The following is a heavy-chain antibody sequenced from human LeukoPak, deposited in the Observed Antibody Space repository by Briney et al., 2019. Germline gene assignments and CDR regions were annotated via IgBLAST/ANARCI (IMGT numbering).Heavy chain of an antibody. Sequence: GGSLRLSCVVSGITLSNYGMSWVRQAPGKGLEWVAVIWYDGSNKYYADSVKGRFTISRDNSKNTLYLQMNSLRAEDTAVYYCAKTVVPAAIALDAFDIWGQGTMVTVSS. J-gene: IGHJ3*02. D-gene: IGHD2-2*01. CDR3: AKTVVPAAIALDAFDI. CDR2: IWYDGSNK. V-gene: IGHV3-33*06. CDR1: GITLSNYG.